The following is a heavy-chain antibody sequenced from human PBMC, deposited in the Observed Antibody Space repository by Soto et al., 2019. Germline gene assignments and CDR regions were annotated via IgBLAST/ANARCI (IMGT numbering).Heavy chain of an antibody. CDR2: IYYSGST. D-gene: IGHD5-18*01. CDR1: GGSISSGGYY. CDR3: ARGYSYGYWWFDP. Sequence: QVQLQESGPGLVKPSQTLSLTCTVSGGSISSGGYYWSWIRQHPGKGLEWIGYIYYSGSTYYNPSLKSRVTLSVETSKNQFSLKLSSVTAADTAVYYCARGYSYGYWWFDPWGQGTLVTVSS. V-gene: IGHV4-31*03. J-gene: IGHJ5*02.